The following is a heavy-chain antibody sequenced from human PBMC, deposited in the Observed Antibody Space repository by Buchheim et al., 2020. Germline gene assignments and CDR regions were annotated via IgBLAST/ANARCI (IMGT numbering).Heavy chain of an antibody. D-gene: IGHD6-13*01. CDR3: AKDNSSWYITWFDP. V-gene: IGHV3-23*01. J-gene: IGHJ5*02. Sequence: EVQLLESGGGLVQPGGSLRLSCAASGFTFSSYAMSWVRQAPGKGLEWVSGIRGTGDSTFYADSVKGRFTISRDNSKNTLYLHMNSLRAEDTALYYCAKDNSSWYITWFDPWDQGTL. CDR1: GFTFSSYA. CDR2: IRGTGDST.